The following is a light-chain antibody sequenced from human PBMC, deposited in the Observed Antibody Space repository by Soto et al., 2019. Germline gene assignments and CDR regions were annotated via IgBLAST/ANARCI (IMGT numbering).Light chain of an antibody. CDR3: ISYTSISTLYV. Sequence: QSVLTQPASVSGSPGQSITISCTGTNSDVGGYNYVSWYQQHPGKAPELMIYEVSHRPSGVSNRFSGSKSDNAAYLTISGLQAEDEADYYFISYTSISTLYVFGSGTKVTVL. CDR1: NSDVGGYNY. J-gene: IGLJ1*01. CDR2: EVS. V-gene: IGLV2-14*01.